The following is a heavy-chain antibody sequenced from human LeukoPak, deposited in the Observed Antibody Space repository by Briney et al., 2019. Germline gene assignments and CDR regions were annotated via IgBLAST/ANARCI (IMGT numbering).Heavy chain of an antibody. V-gene: IGHV1-2*02. J-gene: IGHJ4*02. CDR2: INANSGGT. D-gene: IGHD5-18*01. CDR1: GVTFTDYY. CDR3: ATGGDNYGRHPTSY. Sequence: ASVKVSCKASGVTFTDYYMHWVRQAPGQGLEWMGWINANSGGTNYAQKFQGRITMTRDTSIRTAYMELSRLRGDDTAVYYCATGGDNYGRHPTSYWGQGTLATVSS.